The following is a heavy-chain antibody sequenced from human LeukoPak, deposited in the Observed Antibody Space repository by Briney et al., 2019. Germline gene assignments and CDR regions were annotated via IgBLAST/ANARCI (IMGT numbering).Heavy chain of an antibody. D-gene: IGHD6-13*01. CDR3: ARSLAAAGTIDY. V-gene: IGHV4-34*01. Sequence: SETLSLTCAVYGGSFSGYYWSWIRQPPGKGLEWIGEINHITSTNYNPSLKSRVTISVDASKNQFSLKLSSVTAADTAVYYCARSLAAAGTIDYWGQGTLVTVSS. CDR1: GGSFSGYY. J-gene: IGHJ4*02. CDR2: INHITST.